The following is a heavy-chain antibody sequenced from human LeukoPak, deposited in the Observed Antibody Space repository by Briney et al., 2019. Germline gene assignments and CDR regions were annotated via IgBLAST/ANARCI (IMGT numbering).Heavy chain of an antibody. Sequence: GGSLRLSCAASGITFSNYDMSWVRQAPGKGLEWVSAIRDSGGSTYYADSVEGRFTISRDNSKNTLYLQMNSLRAEDTAIYYCAKVKDYYYYAMDVWGLGTTVTVSS. CDR2: IRDSGGST. J-gene: IGHJ6*02. CDR3: AKVKDYYYYAMDV. CDR1: GITFSNYD. V-gene: IGHV3-23*01.